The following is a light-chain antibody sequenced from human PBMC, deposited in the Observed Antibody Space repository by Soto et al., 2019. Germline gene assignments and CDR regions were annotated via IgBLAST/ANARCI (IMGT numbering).Light chain of an antibody. V-gene: IGKV3-11*01. J-gene: IGKJ5*01. Sequence: EIVLTQSPATLSLSPGERATLSCRASQSVAYFLAWYQQKPGQAPRLLIYDASNRATGVPSRFSGSGSEADFTLTINNLEPEDSAVYYCQQRSTWPPITFGQGTRLENK. CDR1: QSVAYF. CDR2: DAS. CDR3: QQRSTWPPIT.